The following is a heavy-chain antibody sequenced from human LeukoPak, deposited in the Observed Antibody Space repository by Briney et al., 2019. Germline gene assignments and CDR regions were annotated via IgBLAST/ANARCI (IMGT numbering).Heavy chain of an antibody. J-gene: IGHJ4*02. CDR1: GFTFSDYH. Sequence: PGGSLRLSCAASGFTFSDYHMKWVRQAPGQGLEWVAVISYDGSNKYYADSVKGRFTISRDNSKNTLYLQMSSLRAEDTAVYYCATLRPRQQLVVDHWGQGTLVTVSS. V-gene: IGHV3-30*03. D-gene: IGHD6-13*01. CDR3: ATLRPRQQLVVDH. CDR2: ISYDGSNK.